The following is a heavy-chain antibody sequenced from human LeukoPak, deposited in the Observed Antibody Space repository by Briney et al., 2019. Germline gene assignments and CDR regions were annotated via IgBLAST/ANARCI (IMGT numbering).Heavy chain of an antibody. D-gene: IGHD3-9*01. V-gene: IGHV3-64D*06. CDR2: ISSNGGST. Sequence: GGSLRLSCSASGFTFSSYAMHWVRQAPGKGLEYVSAISSNGGSTYYADSVKGRFTISSDNSKNTLYLQMSSLRAEDTAVYYCVKDEDYYDILTGYYYYYYYGMDVWGKGTTVTVSS. CDR3: VKDEDYYDILTGYYYYYYYGMDV. J-gene: IGHJ6*04. CDR1: GFTFSSYA.